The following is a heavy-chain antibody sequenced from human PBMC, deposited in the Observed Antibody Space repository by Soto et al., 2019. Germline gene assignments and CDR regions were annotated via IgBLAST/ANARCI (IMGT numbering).Heavy chain of an antibody. Sequence: QVHLVESGGGVVKPAGSLRLSCAASGFTFSDYFMSWIRQAPGKGLEWVSFISGSGDNIKYADSVKGRFTISRDNAKNSLYLQMNSLRDEDTAAYYCVKDSARIVVVPRVDGDNWFDPWGQGTLVTVSS. V-gene: IGHV3-11*04. CDR2: ISGSGDNI. D-gene: IGHD2-2*01. CDR3: VKDSARIVVVPRVDGDNWFDP. CDR1: GFTFSDYF. J-gene: IGHJ5*02.